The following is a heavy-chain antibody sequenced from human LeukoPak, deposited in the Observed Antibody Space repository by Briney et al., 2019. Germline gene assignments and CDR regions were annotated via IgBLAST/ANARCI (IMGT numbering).Heavy chain of an antibody. CDR3: ARDFGWDIVVVPATFNWFDP. CDR2: INPNSGGT. Sequence: ASVKVSCKASGYTFTGYYMNWVRQAPGQGLEWMGRINPNSGGTNYAQKFQGRVTMTRDTSISTAYMELSRLRSDDTAVYYCARDFGWDIVVVPATFNWFDPWGQGTLVTVSS. J-gene: IGHJ5*02. D-gene: IGHD2-2*01. V-gene: IGHV1-2*06. CDR1: GYTFTGYY.